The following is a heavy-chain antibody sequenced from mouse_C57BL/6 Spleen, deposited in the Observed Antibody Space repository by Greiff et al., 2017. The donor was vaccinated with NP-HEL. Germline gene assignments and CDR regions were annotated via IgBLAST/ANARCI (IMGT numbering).Heavy chain of an antibody. D-gene: IGHD2-4*01. Sequence: QVQLQQPGAELVKPGASVKLSCKASGYTFTSYWMHWVKQRPGQGLEWIGMIHPNSGSTNYNEKFKSKATLTVDKSSSTAYMQLSSLTSEDSAVYYCARSGIYYDYDGAWFAYWGQGTLVTVSA. CDR3: ARSGIYYDYDGAWFAY. CDR1: GYTFTSYW. J-gene: IGHJ3*01. V-gene: IGHV1-64*01. CDR2: IHPNSGST.